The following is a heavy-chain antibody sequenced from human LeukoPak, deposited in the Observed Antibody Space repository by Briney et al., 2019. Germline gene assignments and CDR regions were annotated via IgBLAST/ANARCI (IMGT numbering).Heavy chain of an antibody. Sequence: GGSLRLSCTASGFSFSYYSMNWVRQAPGKGLEWVASISSITRSRTFIYYPDSVKGRFTISRDNAQNSLFLQMNSLRAEDTAVYYCARDGGIAPTGTVTYYYYYMDVWGKGTTVTVSS. D-gene: IGHD6-13*01. J-gene: IGHJ6*03. V-gene: IGHV3-21*01. CDR1: GFSFSYYS. CDR3: ARDGGIAPTGTVTYYYYYMDV. CDR2: ISSITRSRTFI.